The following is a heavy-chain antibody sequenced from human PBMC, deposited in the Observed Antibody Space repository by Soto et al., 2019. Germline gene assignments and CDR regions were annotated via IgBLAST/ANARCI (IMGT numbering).Heavy chain of an antibody. CDR1: GFTFSSYA. J-gene: IGHJ4*02. CDR2: ISYDGSNK. D-gene: IGHD2-15*01. CDR3: ARVVVVVAAILGSFDY. V-gene: IGHV3-30-3*01. Sequence: GGSLRLSCVASGFTFSSYAMHWVRQAPGKGLEWVAVISYDGSNKYYADSVKGRFTISRDNSKNTLYLQMNSLRAEDTAVYYCARVVVVVAAILGSFDYWGQGTLVTVSS.